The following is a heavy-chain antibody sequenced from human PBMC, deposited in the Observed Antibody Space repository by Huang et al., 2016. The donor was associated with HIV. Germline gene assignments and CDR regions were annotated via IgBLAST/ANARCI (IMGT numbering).Heavy chain of an antibody. CDR2: IYYTGTT. V-gene: IGHV4-30-4*08. Sequence: QVQLQESGPGPVKPSQTLSLTCTVSGDSISRGGYLWSWIRQSPGKGLEWIGSIYYTGTTSYTPPLSRRVTMSVDTSKNQFSLRLTSGTAEDTAVYYCARDRITQCNGGRCYSDWSDPWGQGTLVIVSS. J-gene: IGHJ5*02. D-gene: IGHD2-15*01. CDR3: ARDRITQCNGGRCYSDWSDP. CDR1: GDSISRGGYL.